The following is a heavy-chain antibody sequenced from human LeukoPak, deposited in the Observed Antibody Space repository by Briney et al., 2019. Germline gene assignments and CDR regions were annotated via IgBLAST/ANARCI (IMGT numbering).Heavy chain of an antibody. V-gene: IGHV4-34*01. CDR2: INHSGST. CDR1: GGSFSGYY. CDR3: ARGRSYDFWSGYSY. D-gene: IGHD3-3*01. Sequence: PSETLSLTCAVYGGSFSGYYWSWIRQPPGKGLEWIGEINHSGSTNYNPSLKSRVTISVYTSKNQFSLKLSSVTAADTAVYYCARGRSYDFWSGYSYWGQGTLVTVSS. J-gene: IGHJ4*02.